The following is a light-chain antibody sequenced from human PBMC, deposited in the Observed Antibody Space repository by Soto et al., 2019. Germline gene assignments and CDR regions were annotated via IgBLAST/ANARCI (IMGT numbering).Light chain of an antibody. Sequence: QSVLTQPASVSGSPGQSIPSSCTGTSSNVGSYNLVSWYQQHPGEAPKLMIYEASKRPSGVSNRFSGSKSGNTASLTISGLQAEDEADYYCCSYAGSDPMIFGGGTKVTVL. CDR3: CSYAGSDPMI. CDR2: EAS. J-gene: IGLJ2*01. V-gene: IGLV2-23*01. CDR1: SSNVGSYNL.